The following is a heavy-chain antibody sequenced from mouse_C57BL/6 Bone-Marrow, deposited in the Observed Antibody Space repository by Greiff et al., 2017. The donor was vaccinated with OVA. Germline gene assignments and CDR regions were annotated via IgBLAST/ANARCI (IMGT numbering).Heavy chain of an antibody. CDR1: GFTFSDYY. J-gene: IGHJ4*01. V-gene: IGHV5-16*01. Sequence: DVKLVESEGGLVQPGSSMKLSCTASGFTFSDYYMAWVRQVPEKGLEWVANINYDGSSTYYLDSLKSRFIISRDNAKNILYLQMSSLTSEDTATYYCARGNYYGSSYYAMDYWGQGTSVTVSS. CDR2: INYDGSST. CDR3: ARGNYYGSSYYAMDY. D-gene: IGHD1-1*01.